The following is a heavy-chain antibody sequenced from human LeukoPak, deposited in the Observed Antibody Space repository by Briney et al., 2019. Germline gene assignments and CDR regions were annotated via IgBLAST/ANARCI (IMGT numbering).Heavy chain of an antibody. Sequence: SETLSLTCTVSGGSISSSSYYWGWIRQPPGKGLEWIGSIYYSGSTYYNPSLKSRVTISVDTSKNQFSLKLSSVTAADTAVYYCARHYYDSSGYYEPQFDYWGQETLVTVSS. D-gene: IGHD3-22*01. V-gene: IGHV4-39*07. J-gene: IGHJ4*02. CDR1: GGSISSSSYY. CDR2: IYYSGST. CDR3: ARHYYDSSGYYEPQFDY.